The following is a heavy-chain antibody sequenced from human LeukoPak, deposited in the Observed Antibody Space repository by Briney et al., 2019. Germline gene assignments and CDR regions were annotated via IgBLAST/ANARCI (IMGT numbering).Heavy chain of an antibody. V-gene: IGHV3-7*01. CDR1: GFTFSRYW. J-gene: IGHJ4*02. CDR3: ARDYVGY. D-gene: IGHD2-2*01. CDR2: IKEDGSEK. Sequence: GSLRLSCAASGFTFSRYWMSWVRQAPGKGLEWVANIKEDGSEKYYVDFVKGRFTISRDNAKNSLYLQMNSLRGEDTAVYYCARDYVGYWGQGTLVTVSS.